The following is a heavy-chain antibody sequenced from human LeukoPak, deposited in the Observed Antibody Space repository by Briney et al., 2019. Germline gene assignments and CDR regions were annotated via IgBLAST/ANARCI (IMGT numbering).Heavy chain of an antibody. CDR2: VDPEDYET. CDR3: ATHFDSSGPDAFDI. D-gene: IGHD3-22*01. J-gene: IGHJ3*02. CDR1: GHTLTEIF. Sequence: ASVKVSCKVSGHTLTEIFMHWVRQAPGKGFEWMGGVDPEDYETINAQKFQGRVTMTEDTSTDTAYMELSSLRSEDTAVYYCATHFDSSGPDAFDIWGQGTVVTVSS. V-gene: IGHV1-24*01.